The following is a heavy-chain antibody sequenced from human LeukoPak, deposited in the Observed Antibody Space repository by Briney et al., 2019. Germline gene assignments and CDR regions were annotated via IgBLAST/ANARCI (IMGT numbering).Heavy chain of an antibody. Sequence: KPSETLSLTCTVSGYSISSGYYWGWIRQPPGKGLEWIGSIYHSGSTYYNPSLKSRVTISVDRSKNQFSLKLSSVTAADTAVYYCARGGVYGSGNWFDPWGQGTLVTVSS. D-gene: IGHD3-10*01. J-gene: IGHJ5*02. CDR1: GYSISSGYY. CDR3: ARGGVYGSGNWFDP. V-gene: IGHV4-38-2*02. CDR2: IYHSGST.